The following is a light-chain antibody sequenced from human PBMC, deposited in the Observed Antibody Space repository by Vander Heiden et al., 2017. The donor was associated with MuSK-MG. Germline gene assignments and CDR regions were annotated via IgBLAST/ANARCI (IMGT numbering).Light chain of an antibody. Sequence: QSITISCTGTSSDVGGYNYVSWYQHHPGKAPKLMIYEVSSRPSGVSDRFSGSKSGNTASLTISGLQADDEADYYCISYTSSTSWVFGGGTKVTVL. CDR2: EVS. CDR1: SSDVGGYNY. CDR3: ISYTSSTSWV. J-gene: IGLJ3*02. V-gene: IGLV2-14*01.